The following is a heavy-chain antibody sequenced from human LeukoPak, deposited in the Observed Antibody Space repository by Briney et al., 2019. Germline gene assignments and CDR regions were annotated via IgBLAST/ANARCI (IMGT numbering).Heavy chain of an antibody. CDR2: IYTSGST. CDR3: ARVYSSSPRYYYYYMDV. V-gene: IGHV4-61*02. CDR1: GGSISSGSYY. D-gene: IGHD6-6*01. J-gene: IGHJ6*03. Sequence: PSETLSLTCTVFGGSISSGSYYWSWIRQPAGKGLEWIGRIYTSGSTNYNPSLKSRVTISVDTSKNQFSLKLSSVTAADTAVYYCARVYSSSPRYYYYYMDVWGKGTTVTVSS.